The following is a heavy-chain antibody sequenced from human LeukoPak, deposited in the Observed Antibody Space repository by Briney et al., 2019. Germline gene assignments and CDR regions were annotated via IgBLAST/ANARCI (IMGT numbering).Heavy chain of an antibody. CDR2: IYHSGST. V-gene: IGHV4-30-2*01. J-gene: IGHJ4*02. CDR1: GGSISSGGYS. CDR3: ARDNDGGFDY. Sequence: SETLSLTCAVSGGSISSGGYSWSWIRQPPAKGLEWIGYIYHSGSTYYNPSLKSRVTISVDRSKNQFSLRLSSVTAADTAVYYCARDNDGGFDYWGQGTLVTVSS. D-gene: IGHD3-16*01.